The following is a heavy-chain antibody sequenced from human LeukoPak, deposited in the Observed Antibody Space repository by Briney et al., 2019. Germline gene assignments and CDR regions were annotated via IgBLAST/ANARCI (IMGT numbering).Heavy chain of an antibody. CDR2: ISSSSSTI. CDR1: GFTFSSYS. J-gene: IGHJ4*02. Sequence: GGSLRLSCAASGFTFSSYSMNWVRQAPGKGLEWVSYISSSSSTIYYADSVKGRFTISRDNAKNSLYLQMNSLRAEDTAVYYCARVVTRAGRVCDYWGQGTLVTVSS. V-gene: IGHV3-48*01. CDR3: ARVVTRAGRVCDY. D-gene: IGHD4-11*01.